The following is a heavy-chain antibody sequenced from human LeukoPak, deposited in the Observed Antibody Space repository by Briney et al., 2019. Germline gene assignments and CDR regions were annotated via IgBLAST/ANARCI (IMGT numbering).Heavy chain of an antibody. J-gene: IGHJ4*02. D-gene: IGHD3-10*01. CDR1: GYSFTSYW. CDR3: ARHPYYYGSGSFYWSHDY. CDR2: IYPGDSDT. Sequence: GESLKISCKGSGYSFTSYWIGWVRQMPGKGLEWMGIIYPGDSDTRYSPSFQGQVTISADKSISTAYLQWSSLKASDTAMYYCARHPYYYGSGSFYWSHDYWGQGTLVTVPS. V-gene: IGHV5-51*01.